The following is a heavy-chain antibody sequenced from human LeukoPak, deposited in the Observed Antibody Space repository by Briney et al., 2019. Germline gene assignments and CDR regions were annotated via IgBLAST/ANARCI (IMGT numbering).Heavy chain of an antibody. J-gene: IGHJ5*02. D-gene: IGHD6-19*01. CDR2: INAGNGNT. V-gene: IGHV1-3*01. CDR1: GYTFTSYA. CDR3: ARAPSFGWYSSGLNWFDP. Sequence: ASVNVSCKASGYTFTSYAMHWVRQAPGQRLEWMGWINAGNGNTKYSQKFQGRVTITRDTSASTAYMELSSLRSEDTAVYYCARAPSFGWYSSGLNWFDPWGQGTLVTVSS.